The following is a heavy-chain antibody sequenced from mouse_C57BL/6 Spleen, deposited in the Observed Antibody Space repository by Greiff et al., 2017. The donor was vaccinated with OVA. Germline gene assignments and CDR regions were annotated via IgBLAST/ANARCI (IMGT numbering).Heavy chain of an antibody. V-gene: IGHV1-22*01. CDR3: ARRTNWDVDY. D-gene: IGHD4-1*01. Sequence: VQLKESGPELVKPGASVKMSCKASGYTFTDYNMHWVKQSHGKSLEWIGYINPNNGGTSYNQKFKGKATLTVNKSSSTAYMELRSLTSEDSAVYYCARRTNWDVDYWGQGTTLTVSS. J-gene: IGHJ2*01. CDR2: INPNNGGT. CDR1: GYTFTDYN.